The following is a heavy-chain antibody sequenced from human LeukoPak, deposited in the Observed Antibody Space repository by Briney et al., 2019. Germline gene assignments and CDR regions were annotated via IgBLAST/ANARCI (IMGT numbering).Heavy chain of an antibody. J-gene: IGHJ4*02. D-gene: IGHD3-3*01. CDR1: GFTFSSYG. CDR3: AKDLLHYDFWSGYSDY. Sequence: GGSLRLSCAASGFTFSSYGMHWVRQAPGKGLEWVAFIRYDGSNKYYADSVKGRFTISRDNSKNTLYLRMNSLRAEDTAVYYCAKDLLHYDFWSGYSDYWGQGTLVTVSS. CDR2: IRYDGSNK. V-gene: IGHV3-30*02.